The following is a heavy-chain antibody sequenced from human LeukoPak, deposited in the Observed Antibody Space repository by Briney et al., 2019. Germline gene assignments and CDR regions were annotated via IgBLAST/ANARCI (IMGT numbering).Heavy chain of an antibody. CDR3: ARAHSSSFDC. J-gene: IGHJ4*02. D-gene: IGHD2-21*01. V-gene: IGHV3-7*04. CDR2: INPDGSEK. CDR1: GFSFSGHW. Sequence: GGSLRLSCAASGFSFSGHWMSWVRQAPGKGLEWVASINPDGSEKYYVDSVRGRFTMSRDNAQNSLYLQMNSLRAEDTAVYYCARAHSSSFDCWGQGTLVTVSS.